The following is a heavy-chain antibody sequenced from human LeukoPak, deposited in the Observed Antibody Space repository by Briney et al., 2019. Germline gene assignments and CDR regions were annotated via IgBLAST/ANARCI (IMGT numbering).Heavy chain of an antibody. CDR1: GGSFSGYY. CDR2: IYYSGST. CDR3: ARVLSRAGTYFQP. J-gene: IGHJ1*01. D-gene: IGHD1-1*01. V-gene: IGHV4-59*01. Sequence: PSETLSLTCAVYGGSFSGYYWSWIRQPPGKGLEWIGYIYYSGSTNYNPSLKSRVTISVDTSKNQFSLKLSSVTAADTAVYYCARVLSRAGTYFQPWGQGTLVTVSS.